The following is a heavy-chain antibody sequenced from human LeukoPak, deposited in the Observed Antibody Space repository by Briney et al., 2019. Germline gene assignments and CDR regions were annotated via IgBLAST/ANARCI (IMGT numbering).Heavy chain of an antibody. V-gene: IGHV3-21*01. CDR1: EFTFSSYS. CDR2: ISSSSSYI. CDR3: ARGAVDALDY. Sequence: GGSLRLSCAASEFTFSSYSMNWVRQAPGKGLEWVSSISSSSSYIYYADSVKGRFTISRDNAKNSLYLQMNSLRAEDTAVYYCARGAVDALDYWGQGTLVTVSS. J-gene: IGHJ4*02. D-gene: IGHD6-19*01.